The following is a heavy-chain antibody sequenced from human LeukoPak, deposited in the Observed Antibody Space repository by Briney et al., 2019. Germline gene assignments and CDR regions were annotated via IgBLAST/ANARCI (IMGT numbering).Heavy chain of an antibody. Sequence: PGGSLRLSCAASGFTFSSYGMHWVRQAPGKGLEWVAVISYDGSNKYYADSVKGRFTISRDNSKNTLYLQLNSLRGEDTAVYYCARERRITKIGGTYYVYGMDVWGQGTAVTVSS. D-gene: IGHD3-10*01. CDR1: GFTFSSYG. V-gene: IGHV3-30*03. J-gene: IGHJ6*02. CDR2: ISYDGSNK. CDR3: ARERRITKIGGTYYVYGMDV.